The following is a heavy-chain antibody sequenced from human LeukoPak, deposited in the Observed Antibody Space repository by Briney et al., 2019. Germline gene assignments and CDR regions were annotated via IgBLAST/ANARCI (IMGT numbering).Heavy chain of an antibody. Sequence: SETLSLTCTVSGGSIIGYYWSWIPQPAGKGLEWIGRIHGTGGTDYNPSLKSRVTMSVDTSKNQFSLKLTSVTAADTAVYYCAKDGSSWPFFDPWGQGTLVTVSS. CDR3: AKDGSSWPFFDP. V-gene: IGHV4-4*07. D-gene: IGHD6-13*01. CDR2: IHGTGGT. J-gene: IGHJ5*02. CDR1: GGSIIGYY.